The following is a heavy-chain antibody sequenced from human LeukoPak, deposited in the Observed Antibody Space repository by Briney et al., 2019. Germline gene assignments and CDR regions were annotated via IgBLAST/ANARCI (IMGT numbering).Heavy chain of an antibody. CDR2: IYSGGST. V-gene: IGHV3-66*02. D-gene: IGHD3-3*01. J-gene: IGHJ4*02. Sequence: GGSLRLSCAVSGFTVSNNYMRWGREAPGKGLEWVSAIYSGGSTYYADSVKGRFTISRDNSKKTLYLQMNSLRIEDTAVYYCARNFGAQQFDSWGQGTLVIVSS. CDR1: GFTVSNNY. CDR3: ARNFGAQQFDS.